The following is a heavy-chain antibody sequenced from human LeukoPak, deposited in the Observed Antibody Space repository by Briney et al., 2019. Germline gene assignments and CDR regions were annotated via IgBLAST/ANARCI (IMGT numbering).Heavy chain of an antibody. CDR1: GFTVSSNY. CDR3: ARELTSPGAFDY. CDR2: IYSGGST. J-gene: IGHJ4*02. V-gene: IGHV3-53*04. D-gene: IGHD3-10*01. Sequence: GGSLRLSCAASGFTVSSNYMSWVRQAPGKGLEWVSVIYSGGSTYYADSVKGRFTTSRHNSKNTLYLQMNSLRAEDTAVYYCARELTSPGAFDYWGQGTLVTVSS.